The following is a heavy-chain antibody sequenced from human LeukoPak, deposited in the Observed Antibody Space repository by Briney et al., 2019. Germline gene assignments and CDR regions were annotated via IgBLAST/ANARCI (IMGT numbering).Heavy chain of an antibody. J-gene: IGHJ4*02. CDR2: ISSNGGST. D-gene: IGHD6-19*01. CDR1: GFTFSSYA. V-gene: IGHV3-64*02. CDR3: AREGYSSGWYYFDY. Sequence: GGPLRLSCAASGFTFSSYAMHWVRQAPGKGLEYVSAISSNGGSTYYADSVKGRFTISRDNSKNTLYLQMGSLRAEDMAVYYCAREGYSSGWYYFDYWGQGTLVTVSS.